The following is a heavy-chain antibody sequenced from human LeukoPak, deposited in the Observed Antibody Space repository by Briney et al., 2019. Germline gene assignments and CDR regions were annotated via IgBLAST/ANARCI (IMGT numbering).Heavy chain of an antibody. Sequence: SETLSLTCTVSGGSISSYYWSWIRQPAGKGLEWIGRIYTSGSTNYNPSLKSRVTMSVDPSKNQLSLKLSSVTAADTAVYYCARRAFGVQGSAFDIWGQGTMVTVSS. CDR2: IYTSGST. D-gene: IGHD3-3*01. CDR1: GGSISSYY. J-gene: IGHJ3*02. V-gene: IGHV4-4*07. CDR3: ARRAFGVQGSAFDI.